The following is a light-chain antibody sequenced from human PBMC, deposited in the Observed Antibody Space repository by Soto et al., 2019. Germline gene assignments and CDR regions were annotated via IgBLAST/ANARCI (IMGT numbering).Light chain of an antibody. Sequence: DIPMTQSPSSLSASVGDRVTITCRASQSISTKLNWYQQKPGKAPNLLISAASTLQSGVPSRFSGSGSATDFTLTINSLQPDDFATYHCQQSYTTPRTFGQGTKVEIK. J-gene: IGKJ1*01. CDR1: QSISTK. V-gene: IGKV1-39*01. CDR3: QQSYTTPRT. CDR2: AAS.